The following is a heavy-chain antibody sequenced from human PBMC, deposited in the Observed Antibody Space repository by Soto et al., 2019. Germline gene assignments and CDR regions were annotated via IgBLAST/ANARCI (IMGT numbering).Heavy chain of an antibody. CDR1: GGSISSGGYS. V-gene: IGHV4-30-2*01. CDR2: IYHSGRT. J-gene: IGHJ2*01. Sequence: SETLSLTCAVSGGSISSGGYSWSWIRQPPGKGLEWIGYIYHSGRTYYNPSLKSRVTISVDRSKNQFSLTVSSVTAAVTAVYDYRGLHSFPTQGTSDL. D-gene: IGHD4-4*01. CDR3: RGLHSFPTQGTSDL.